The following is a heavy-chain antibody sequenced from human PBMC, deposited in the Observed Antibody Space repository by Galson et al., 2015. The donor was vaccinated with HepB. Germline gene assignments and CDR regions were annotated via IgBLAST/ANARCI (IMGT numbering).Heavy chain of an antibody. J-gene: IGHJ4*02. D-gene: IGHD2-2*01. V-gene: IGHV1-3*01. CDR2: INAGNGNT. Sequence: SVKVSCKASGYTFSSYAMHWVRQAPGQRLEWMGWINAGNGNTKYSQKFQGRVTITRDTSARTAYMELSSLRSEDTAVYYCARGGRRIDVVVPAVRGFYLDYWGQGTLVSVSS. CDR1: GYTFSSYA. CDR3: ARGGRRIDVVVPAVRGFYLDY.